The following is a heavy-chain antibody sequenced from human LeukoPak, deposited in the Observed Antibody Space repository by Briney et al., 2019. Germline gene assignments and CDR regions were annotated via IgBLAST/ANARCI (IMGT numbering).Heavy chain of an antibody. CDR2: IYTSGST. Sequence: LSLTCTVSGGSISSGSYYWSWIRQPAGQGLQWIGRIYTSGSTNYNPSLKSRVTISVDTSKNQFSLKLSSVTAADTAVYYCARYYYDLDYYYGMDVWGQGTTVTVSS. CDR3: ARYYYDLDYYYGMDV. D-gene: IGHD3-3*01. CDR1: GGSISSGSYY. J-gene: IGHJ6*02. V-gene: IGHV4-61*02.